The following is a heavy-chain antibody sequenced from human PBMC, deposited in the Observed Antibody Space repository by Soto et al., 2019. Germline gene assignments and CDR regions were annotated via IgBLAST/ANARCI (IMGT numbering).Heavy chain of an antibody. D-gene: IGHD6-19*01. CDR3: VKNSGWFST. J-gene: IGHJ5*02. V-gene: IGHV3-23*01. Sequence: GGSLRLSCAASGFTFGTTDMSWVRQAPGEGLEWVSTIDGSGGITYYADSVKGRFTISRDNSRNTVYLQMNSLRGDDTALYYCVKNSGWFSTWGQGALVTVSS. CDR1: GFTFGTTD. CDR2: IDGSGGIT.